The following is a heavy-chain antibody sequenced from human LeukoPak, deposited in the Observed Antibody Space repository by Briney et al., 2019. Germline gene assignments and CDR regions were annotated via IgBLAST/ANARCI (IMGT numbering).Heavy chain of an antibody. CDR3: ARSTVAKGPYYFDY. Sequence: GGSLRLSCAASGFTFSSYSVNWVRQAPGKGLEWVAVIWYDGSNKYYADSVKGRFTISRDNSKNTLYLQMNSLRAEDTAVYYCARSTVAKGPYYFDYWGQGTLVTVSS. V-gene: IGHV3-33*08. CDR2: IWYDGSNK. CDR1: GFTFSSYS. D-gene: IGHD4-23*01. J-gene: IGHJ4*02.